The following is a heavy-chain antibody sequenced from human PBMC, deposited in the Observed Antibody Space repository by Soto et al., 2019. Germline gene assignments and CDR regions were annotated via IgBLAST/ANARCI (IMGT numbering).Heavy chain of an antibody. Sequence: PGGSLRLSCVGSGFSFSDAWLSWVRQTPGKGPEWVCHIKKRFEGGTTDCTAPVKGRFTISRDDSENTLYLQMTSLKTEDTGIYYCLREWWGDFAWGQGTLVTVSS. V-gene: IGHV3-15*01. CDR2: IKKRFEGGTT. CDR3: LREWWGDFA. CDR1: GFSFSDAW. D-gene: IGHD2-8*01. J-gene: IGHJ4*02.